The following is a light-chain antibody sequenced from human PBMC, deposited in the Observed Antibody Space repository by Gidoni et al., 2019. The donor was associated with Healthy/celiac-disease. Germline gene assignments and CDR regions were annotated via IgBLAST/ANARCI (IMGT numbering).Light chain of an antibody. Sequence: DIQLTQSPSTLSASVGDRVTITCRASQSISSWLAWYQQKPGKAPKLLIYKASSLESGVPSRFSGSGSGTEFTLTISSLQPDDFATYYCQQYNSYSLTFGGGTKVEIK. CDR1: QSISSW. V-gene: IGKV1-5*03. J-gene: IGKJ4*01. CDR3: QQYNSYSLT. CDR2: KAS.